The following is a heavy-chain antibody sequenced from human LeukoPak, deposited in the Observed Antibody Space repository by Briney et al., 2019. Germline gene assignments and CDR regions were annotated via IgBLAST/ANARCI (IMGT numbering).Heavy chain of an antibody. D-gene: IGHD3-16*02. V-gene: IGHV3-30*04. CDR2: ISYDGGYQ. J-gene: IGHJ4*01. CDR3: ATESSLSN. Sequence: PGGSLRLSRAASGFNFASYAMVWVRQAPGKGLGWVGDISYDGGYQSYAVSVRGRFTISRDNSKNTLFLQMNSLRPEDAAVYYCATESSLSNWGHGTLVTVSS. CDR1: GFNFASYA.